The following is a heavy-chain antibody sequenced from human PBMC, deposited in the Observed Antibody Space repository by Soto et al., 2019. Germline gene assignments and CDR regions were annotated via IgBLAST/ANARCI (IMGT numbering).Heavy chain of an antibody. V-gene: IGHV4-31*03. J-gene: IGHJ5*02. CDR1: GGSISSGGYY. CDR2: IYYSGST. D-gene: IGHD5-18*01. Sequence: QVQLQESGPGLVKPSQTLSLTCTVSGGSISSGGYYWSWIRQHPGKGLEWIGYIYYSGSTYYNPSLKSRVTISVDTSKNQCSLKLSSVTAADTAVYYCARHTARVNWFDPWGQGTLVTVSS. CDR3: ARHTARVNWFDP.